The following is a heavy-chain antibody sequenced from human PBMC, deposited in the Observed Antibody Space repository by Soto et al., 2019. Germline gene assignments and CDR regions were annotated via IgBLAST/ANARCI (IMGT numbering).Heavy chain of an antibody. CDR3: AKEITSCCYPGLAS. CDR1: GYTLTELS. V-gene: IGHV1-24*01. D-gene: IGHD2-2*01. CDR2: FDPEDGET. J-gene: IGHJ4*02. Sequence: ASVKVSCKVSGYTLTELSMHWVRQALGKGLEWMGGFDPEDGETIYAQKFQGRVTMTEDTSTDTAYMELSSLRSEDTALYYCAKEITSCCYPGLASWGQGTPVTVSS.